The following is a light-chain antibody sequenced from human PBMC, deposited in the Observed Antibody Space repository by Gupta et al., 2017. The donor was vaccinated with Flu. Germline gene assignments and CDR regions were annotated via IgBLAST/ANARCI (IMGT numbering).Light chain of an antibody. Sequence: DIVMTQPPDSLAVCLGAKAIINCKSSQTILHSSSHKSYLAWYQLKPGQPPKMLIFWASTRASGVPDRFSGSGSGTDFTLTINSLQAEDVAVYFCQQTYSSPYSFGQGTKLEIK. CDR1: QTILHSSSHKSY. CDR2: WAS. CDR3: QQTYSSPYS. J-gene: IGKJ2*03. V-gene: IGKV4-1*01.